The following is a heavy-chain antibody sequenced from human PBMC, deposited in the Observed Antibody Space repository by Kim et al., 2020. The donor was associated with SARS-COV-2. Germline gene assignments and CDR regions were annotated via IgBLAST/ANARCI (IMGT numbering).Heavy chain of an antibody. J-gene: IGHJ6*02. CDR3: ARLLWFGETYYYYYGMDV. D-gene: IGHD3-10*01. Sequence: KSRVTISVDTSKNQFSLKLSSVTAADTAVYYCARLLWFGETYYYYYGMDVWGQGTTVTVSS. V-gene: IGHV4-59*01.